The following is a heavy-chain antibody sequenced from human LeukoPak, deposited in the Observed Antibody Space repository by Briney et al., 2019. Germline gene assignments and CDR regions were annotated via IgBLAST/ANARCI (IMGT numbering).Heavy chain of an antibody. J-gene: IGHJ2*01. CDR1: GGSFSAYY. V-gene: IGHV4-34*01. CDR2: IYHRGST. Sequence: SETLSLTCAVYGGSFSAYYWSWIRQPPGRGLEWIGEIYHRGSTNYNPSLKSRVTISVDTSKNQFSLKLSSVTAADTAVYYCARAPQSDYGTHWYFDLWGRGTLVTVSS. CDR3: ARAPQSDYGTHWYFDL. D-gene: IGHD4-17*01.